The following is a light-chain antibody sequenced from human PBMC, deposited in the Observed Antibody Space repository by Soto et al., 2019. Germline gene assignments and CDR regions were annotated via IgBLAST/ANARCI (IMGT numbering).Light chain of an antibody. CDR3: QQCGNSPRT. Sequence: EIVLTQSPGTLSLSPGERATLSCRASQSVSSSSFAWYQHKPGQAPRLLIYGASTRATGIPDRFSGSGCGTDFTLTISILEPEDFAVYYCQQCGNSPRTFGQGTKVEIK. J-gene: IGKJ1*01. CDR1: QSVSSSS. V-gene: IGKV3-20*01. CDR2: GAS.